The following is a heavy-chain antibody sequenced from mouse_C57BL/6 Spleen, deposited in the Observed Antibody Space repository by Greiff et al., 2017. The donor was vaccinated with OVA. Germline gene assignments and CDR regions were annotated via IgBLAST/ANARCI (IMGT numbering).Heavy chain of an antibody. CDR1: GYTFTSYD. CDR3: ARGEDYGNDPWFAY. J-gene: IGHJ3*01. CDR2: IYPRDGST. Sequence: QVQLQQSGPELVKPGASVKLSCKASGYTFTSYDINWVKQRPGQGLEWIGWIYPRDGSTKYNEKFKGKATLTVDTSSSTAYMELHSLTSEDSAVYFCARGEDYGNDPWFAYWGQGTLVTVSA. V-gene: IGHV1-85*01. D-gene: IGHD2-2*01.